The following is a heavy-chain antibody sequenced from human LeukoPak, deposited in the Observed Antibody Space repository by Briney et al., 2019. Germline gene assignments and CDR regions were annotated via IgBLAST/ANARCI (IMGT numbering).Heavy chain of an antibody. CDR1: GGSISSYY. D-gene: IGHD3-10*01. V-gene: IGHV4-59*01. CDR3: ASVITSRGWFDP. Sequence: PSETLSFTCTVSGGSISSYYWSWIRQPPGKGLEWIGYIYYSGSTNYNPSLKSRVTISVDTSKNQFSLKLSSVTAADTAVYYCASVITSRGWFDPWGQGTLVTVSS. J-gene: IGHJ5*02. CDR2: IYYSGST.